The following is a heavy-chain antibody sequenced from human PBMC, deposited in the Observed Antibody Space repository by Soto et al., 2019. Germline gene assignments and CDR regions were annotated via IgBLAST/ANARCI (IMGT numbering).Heavy chain of an antibody. CDR3: ARESEDLTSNFDY. V-gene: IGHV3-48*03. CDR1: GFTFSSYE. CDR2: ISSSGSTI. Sequence: GGSLRLSCAASGFTFSSYEMNWVRQAPGKGLEWVSYISSSGSTIYYADSVKGRFTISRDNAKNSLYLQMNSLRAEDTAVYYCARESEDLTSNFDYWGQGTLVTVSS. J-gene: IGHJ4*02.